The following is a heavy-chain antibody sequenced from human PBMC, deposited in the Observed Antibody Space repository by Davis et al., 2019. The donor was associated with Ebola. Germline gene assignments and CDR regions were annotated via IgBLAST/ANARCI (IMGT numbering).Heavy chain of an antibody. CDR3: ARPWYSGTYYDAYDI. J-gene: IGHJ3*02. V-gene: IGHV4-59*08. D-gene: IGHD1-26*01. Sequence: MPSETLSLTCAVYGGSFSGYYWSWIRQPPGKGLEWIGYIYYSGSTNYNPSLKSRVTISVDTSKNQFSLKLSSATAADTAVYYCARPWYSGTYYDAYDIWGQGTMVAVSS. CDR2: IYYSGST. CDR1: GGSFSGYY.